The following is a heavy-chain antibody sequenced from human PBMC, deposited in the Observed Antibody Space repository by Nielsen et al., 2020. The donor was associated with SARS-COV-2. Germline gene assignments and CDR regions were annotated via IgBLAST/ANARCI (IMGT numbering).Heavy chain of an antibody. D-gene: IGHD3-10*01. Sequence: SETLSLTCTVSGGSISSGSYYWSWIRQPAGKGLEWIGRIYTSGSTNYNPSLKSRVTISVDTSKNQFSLKLSSVTAADTAVYYCARARYHMVRGVIRGPAGWFDPWGQGTLVTVSS. J-gene: IGHJ5*02. V-gene: IGHV4-61*02. CDR1: GGSISSGSYY. CDR2: IYTSGST. CDR3: ARARYHMVRGVIRGPAGWFDP.